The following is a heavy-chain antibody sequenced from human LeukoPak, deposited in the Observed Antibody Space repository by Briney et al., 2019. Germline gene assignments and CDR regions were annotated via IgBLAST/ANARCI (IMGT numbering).Heavy chain of an antibody. J-gene: IGHJ6*02. D-gene: IGHD6-13*01. CDR3: ARQTTAGTSFDV. V-gene: IGHV3-30-3*01. Sequence: PGRSLRLSCAASGFTFSSYAMHWVRQAPGKGLEWVAVISYDGSNKYYADSVKGRLTISRDNSKNTLYLQMNSLRAEDTAVYYCARQTTAGTSFDVWGQGTSVTVSS. CDR2: ISYDGSNK. CDR1: GFTFSSYA.